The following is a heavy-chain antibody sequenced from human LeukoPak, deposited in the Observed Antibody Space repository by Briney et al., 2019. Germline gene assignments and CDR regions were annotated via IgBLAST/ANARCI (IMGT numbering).Heavy chain of an antibody. V-gene: IGHV1-69*13. CDR2: IIPIFGTA. CDR3: ARGRRDGYKPWRVYFDY. D-gene: IGHD5-24*01. J-gene: IGHJ4*02. CDR1: GYTSTSYA. Sequence: SVKVSCKASGYTSTSYAISWVRQAPGQGLEWMGGIIPIFGTANYAQKFQGRVTITADESTSTAYMELSSLRSEDTAVYYCARGRRDGYKPWRVYFDYWGQGTLVTVSS.